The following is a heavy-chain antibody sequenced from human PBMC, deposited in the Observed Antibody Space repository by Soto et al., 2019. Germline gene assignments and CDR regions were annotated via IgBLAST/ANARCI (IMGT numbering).Heavy chain of an antibody. CDR2: IIPIPGTA. CDR3: ARSQGSSTSLEIYYYYYYGMDV. CDR1: GGTFGSYA. D-gene: IGHD2-2*01. J-gene: IGHJ6*02. V-gene: IGHV1-69*01. Sequence: QVQLVQSGAEVKKPGSSVKVSCKASGGTFGSYAISWVRQAPGQGLEWMGGIIPIPGTANNAQKFQGSVTIAADESTSTAYMELSSLRSEDTAVYYCARSQGSSTSLEIYYYYYYGMDVWGQGTTVTVSS.